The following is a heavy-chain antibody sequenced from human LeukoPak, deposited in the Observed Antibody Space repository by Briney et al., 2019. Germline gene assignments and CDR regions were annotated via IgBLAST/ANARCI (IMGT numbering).Heavy chain of an antibody. CDR3: AYQHYYYYYMDV. Sequence: ASVKVSCKASGYTFTSYAMHWVRQAPGQRLEWMGWINAGNGNTKYSQKFQGRVTITRDTSASTAYMELRSLRSDDTAVYYCAYQHYYYYYMDVWGKGTTVTVSS. D-gene: IGHD3-16*02. CDR2: INAGNGNT. CDR1: GYTFTSYA. V-gene: IGHV1-3*01. J-gene: IGHJ6*03.